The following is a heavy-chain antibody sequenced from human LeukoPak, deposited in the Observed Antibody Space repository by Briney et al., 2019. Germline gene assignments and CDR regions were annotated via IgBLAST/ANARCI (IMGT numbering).Heavy chain of an antibody. D-gene: IGHD3-10*02. CDR2: ISYDGSNK. V-gene: IGHV3-30-3*01. J-gene: IGHJ4*02. Sequence: GGSLRLSCAASGFTFSSYAMHWARQAPGKGLEWVAVISYDGSNKYYADSVKGRFTISRDNSKNTLYLQMNSLRAEDTAVYYCARDVHDAPFDYWGQGTLVTVSS. CDR1: GFTFSSYA. CDR3: ARDVHDAPFDY.